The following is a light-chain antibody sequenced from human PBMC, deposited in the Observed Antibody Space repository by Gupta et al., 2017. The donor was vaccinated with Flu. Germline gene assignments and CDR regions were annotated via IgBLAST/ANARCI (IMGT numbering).Light chain of an antibody. CDR2: MAS. Sequence: TPGGPAAISCRSSQSLLHSNGKTYLDWYWQRPGQPPQLLIYMASNRAFGVPDRFSGSGSGTDFTLRISRVEAEDVGVYYCMQALQIPPWTFGQGTRVDI. CDR3: MQALQIPPWT. CDR1: QSLLHSNGKTY. J-gene: IGKJ1*01. V-gene: IGKV2-28*01.